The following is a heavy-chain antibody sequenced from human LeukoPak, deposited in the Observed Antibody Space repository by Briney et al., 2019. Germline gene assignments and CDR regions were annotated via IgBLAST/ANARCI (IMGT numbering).Heavy chain of an antibody. J-gene: IGHJ4*02. D-gene: IGHD1-26*01. V-gene: IGHV1-69*13. CDR3: ARERESGSYRYFDY. Sequence: RASVKVSCKASGGTFSSYAISWVRQAPGQGLEWMGGIIPIFGTANYAQKFQGRVTITADESTSTAYMELSSLRSEDTAVYYCARERESGSYRYFDYWGQGILVTVSS. CDR2: IIPIFGTA. CDR1: GGTFSSYA.